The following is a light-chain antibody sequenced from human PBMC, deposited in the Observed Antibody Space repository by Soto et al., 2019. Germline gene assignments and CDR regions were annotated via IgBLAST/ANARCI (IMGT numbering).Light chain of an antibody. CDR2: DVS. Sequence: QSALTQPASGSGSPGQSITITCTGTSSDVGAYNYVSWYQHHPGKAPKLIIYDVSDRPSGVSNRFSASKSGNTASLTISGLQAEDEADYYCSSYTSSNTEVFGTGTKVTVL. V-gene: IGLV2-14*03. CDR3: SSYTSSNTEV. J-gene: IGLJ1*01. CDR1: SSDVGAYNY.